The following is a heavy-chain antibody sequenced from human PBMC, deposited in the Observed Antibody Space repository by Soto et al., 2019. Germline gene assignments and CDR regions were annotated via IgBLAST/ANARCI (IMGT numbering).Heavy chain of an antibody. D-gene: IGHD3-22*01. CDR1: GYTFTGYY. J-gene: IGHJ3*02. V-gene: IGHV1-2*04. CDR3: AVYDSSGPGAFDI. Sequence: SVKVSCKASGYTFTGYYMHWVRRAPGQGLEWMGWINPNSGGTNYAQKFQGWVTMTRDTSISTAYMELSRLRSDDTAVYYCAVYDSSGPGAFDIWGQGTMVTVSS. CDR2: INPNSGGT.